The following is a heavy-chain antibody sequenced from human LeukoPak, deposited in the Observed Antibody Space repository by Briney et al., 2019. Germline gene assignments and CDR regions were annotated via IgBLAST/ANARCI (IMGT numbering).Heavy chain of an antibody. Sequence: ASVKVSCKASGYTFTGNHVHWVRQAPGQGLEWMGWIDPNSGGTMYSQKFQDRVAMTSDTSINTAYMELSGLRSDDTAVYYCARENPFDPWGQGTLVTVSS. CDR1: GYTFTGNH. J-gene: IGHJ5*02. CDR3: ARENPFDP. CDR2: IDPNSGGT. V-gene: IGHV1-2*02.